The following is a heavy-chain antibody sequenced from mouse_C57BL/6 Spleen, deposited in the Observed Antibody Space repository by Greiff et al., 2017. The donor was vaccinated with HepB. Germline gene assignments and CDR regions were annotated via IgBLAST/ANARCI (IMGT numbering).Heavy chain of an antibody. CDR3: ARKYDYDYYFDY. D-gene: IGHD2-4*01. J-gene: IGHJ2*01. CDR2: ISYDGSN. CDR1: GYSITSCYY. V-gene: IGHV3-6*01. Sequence: EVQLQQSGPGLVKPSQSLSLTCSVTGYSITSCYYWNWIRQFPGNKLEWMGYISYDGSNNYNPSLKNRISITRDTSKNQFFLKLNSVTTEDTATYYCARKYDYDYYFDYWGQGTTLTVSS.